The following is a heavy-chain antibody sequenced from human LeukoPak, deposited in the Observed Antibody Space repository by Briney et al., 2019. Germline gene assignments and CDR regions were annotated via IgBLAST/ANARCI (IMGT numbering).Heavy chain of an antibody. V-gene: IGHV5-51*01. CDR1: GYSFTTYW. J-gene: IGHJ4*02. D-gene: IGHD6-19*01. Sequence: GESLKISCKGSGYSFTTYWIGWVRQMPGKGLEWMGIIYPGDSDTRYSPSFQGQVTFSADKSITTAYLQWSSLKASDTAMYYCARLVAVAGLSWYFDYWGRGALVTVSS. CDR3: ARLVAVAGLSWYFDY. CDR2: IYPGDSDT.